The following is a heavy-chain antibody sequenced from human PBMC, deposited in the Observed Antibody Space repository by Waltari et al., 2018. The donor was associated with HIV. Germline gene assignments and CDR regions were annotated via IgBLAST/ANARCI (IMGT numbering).Heavy chain of an antibody. Sequence: EAQLVQSGAEVKKPGGSLKSSCKGSGYTFGTFWIVWVRQLPGKGLEWMGTIYPGDSDTRYSPSFQGQVTISADKSISTAYLQWSSLKASDSAMYYCARRRGSYSGSYYSLDYWGQGTLVTVSS. D-gene: IGHD1-26*01. V-gene: IGHV5-51*03. CDR1: GYTFGTFW. CDR3: ARRRGSYSGSYYSLDY. J-gene: IGHJ4*02. CDR2: IYPGDSDT.